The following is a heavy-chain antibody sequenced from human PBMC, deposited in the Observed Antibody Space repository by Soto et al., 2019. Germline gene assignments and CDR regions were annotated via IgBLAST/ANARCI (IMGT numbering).Heavy chain of an antibody. V-gene: IGHV4-59*01. J-gene: IGHJ6*02. CDR1: GGSISGYY. CDR3: ARQQLLPFYYALDV. Sequence: SLTCTVSGGSISGYYWSWIRQSPGKGLEYFGYIYYRGSTNYNPSLKSRVTMSVDTSRNQFSLKVNSVTAADTAVYYCARQQLLPFYYALDVWGQGTTVTVSS. D-gene: IGHD6-13*01. CDR2: IYYRGST.